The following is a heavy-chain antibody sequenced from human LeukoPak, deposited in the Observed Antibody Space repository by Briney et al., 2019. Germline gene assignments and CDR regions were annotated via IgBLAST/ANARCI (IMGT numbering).Heavy chain of an antibody. CDR1: GFTFSSYS. CDR2: ISSSSSTI. CDR3: ARRGLTGTFLDFDY. J-gene: IGHJ4*02. V-gene: IGHV3-48*01. Sequence: PGGSLRLSCAASGFTFSSYSMNWVRQAPGKGLEWVSYISSSSSTIYYADSVKGRFTISRDNAKNSLYLQMNSLRAEDTAVYYCARRGLTGTFLDFDYWGQGTLVTVSS. D-gene: IGHD1-20*01.